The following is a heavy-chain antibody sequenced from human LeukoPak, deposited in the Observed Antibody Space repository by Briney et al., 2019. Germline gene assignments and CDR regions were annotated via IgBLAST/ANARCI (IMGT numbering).Heavy chain of an antibody. D-gene: IGHD6-19*01. CDR3: ARGTSLRIAVAGTVDAFDI. V-gene: IGHV3-11*04. Sequence: GGSLRLSCAASGFTFSDYYMRWIRQAPGKGLEWVSYISSSGSTIYYADSVKGRFTISRDNAKNSLYLQMNSLRAEDTAVYYCARGTSLRIAVAGTVDAFDIWGQGTMVTVSS. J-gene: IGHJ3*02. CDR1: GFTFSDYY. CDR2: ISSSGSTI.